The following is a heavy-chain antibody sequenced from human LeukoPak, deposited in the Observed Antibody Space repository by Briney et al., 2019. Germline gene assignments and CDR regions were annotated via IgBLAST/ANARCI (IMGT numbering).Heavy chain of an antibody. CDR3: AKLSAPHPIGMPDY. CDR1: GFTFSSYA. J-gene: IGHJ4*02. CDR2: ISGSGGST. V-gene: IGHV3-23*01. Sequence: GGSLRLSCAASGFTFSSYAMSWVRQAPGKGLEWVSAISGSGGSTYYADSVKGRFTITRDNSKNTLYLQMNSLRAEDTAVYYCAKLSAPHPIGMPDYWGQGTLVTVSS. D-gene: IGHD1-26*01.